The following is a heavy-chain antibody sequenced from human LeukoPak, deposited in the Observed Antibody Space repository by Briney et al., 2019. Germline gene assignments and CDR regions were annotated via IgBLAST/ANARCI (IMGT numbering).Heavy chain of an antibody. CDR3: AKAGGSYRTRGVYFDY. D-gene: IGHD1-26*01. CDR2: ISWNSGSI. V-gene: IGHV3-9*01. CDR1: GFTFDDYA. J-gene: IGHJ4*02. Sequence: PGGSLRLFCAASGFTFDDYAMHWVRQAPGKGLEWVSGISWNSGSIGYADSVKGRFTISRDNAKNSLYLQMNSLRAEDTALYYCAKAGGSYRTRGVYFDYWGQGTLVTVSS.